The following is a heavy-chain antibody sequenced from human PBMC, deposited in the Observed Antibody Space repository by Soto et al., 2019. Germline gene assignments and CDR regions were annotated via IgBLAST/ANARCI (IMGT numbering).Heavy chain of an antibody. V-gene: IGHV3-23*01. J-gene: IGHJ5*02. Sequence: EVQLLESGGALVQPGGSLRLSCAASGFTFSSYAMSGVRQAPGKGLEVVSTVTDSGGSTYYADSVKGRFTISRDNSKHTLYLQMSGLRAEDTAVYYCAKDPMPYTSGSEDCVDPWGQGTLVTVSS. D-gene: IGHD6-19*01. CDR1: GFTFSSYA. CDR2: VTDSGGST. CDR3: AKDPMPYTSGSEDCVDP.